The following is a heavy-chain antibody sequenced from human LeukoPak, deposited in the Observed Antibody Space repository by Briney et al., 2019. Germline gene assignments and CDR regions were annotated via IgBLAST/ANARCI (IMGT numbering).Heavy chain of an antibody. Sequence: GESLKISCKGSGYTFTNYWIGWVRQMPGKGLEWMGIMYPGDSDTRYSPSFQGQVTISADKSISTAYLQWSSLKASDTAMYYCARRNILTGYYPYYYYYYYMDVWGKGTTVTVSS. V-gene: IGHV5-51*01. CDR3: ARRNILTGYYPYYYYYYYMDV. D-gene: IGHD3-9*01. CDR1: GYTFTNYW. J-gene: IGHJ6*03. CDR2: MYPGDSDT.